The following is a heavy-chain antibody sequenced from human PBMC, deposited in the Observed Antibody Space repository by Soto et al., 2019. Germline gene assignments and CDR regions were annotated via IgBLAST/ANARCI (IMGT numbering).Heavy chain of an antibody. D-gene: IGHD2-21*01. CDR1: NGSFTAYF. J-gene: IGHJ5*02. Sequence: SETLSLTCAAHNGSFTAYFWTWIRQSPGKGLESIGEINHSGGATYNPSLRSRVTISIDTSKNHFSLSLRSLTAADTAVYYCVARGMTDDCLCGPHSFDPWGHGTLGTVAS. CDR3: VARGMTDDCLCGPHSFDP. CDR2: INHSGGA. V-gene: IGHV4-34*01.